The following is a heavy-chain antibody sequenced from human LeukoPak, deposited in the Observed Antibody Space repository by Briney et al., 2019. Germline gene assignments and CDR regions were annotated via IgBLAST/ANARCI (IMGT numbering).Heavy chain of an antibody. Sequence: GGSLRLSCAASGFTFSSYAMSWVREAPGRGLEWVSSINGSGDKTYYADSVKGRFTISRDNSKNTLYLQMNSLRAEDTAVYYCARDHHRRLYDSQARDTFDIWGQGTMVTVSS. J-gene: IGHJ3*02. CDR2: INGSGDKT. D-gene: IGHD3-22*01. V-gene: IGHV3-23*01. CDR3: ARDHHRRLYDSQARDTFDI. CDR1: GFTFSSYA.